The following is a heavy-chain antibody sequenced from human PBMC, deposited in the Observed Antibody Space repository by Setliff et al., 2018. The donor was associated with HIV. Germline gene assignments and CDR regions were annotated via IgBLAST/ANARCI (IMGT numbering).Heavy chain of an antibody. J-gene: IGHJ4*02. CDR2: ISSSSSYI. V-gene: IGHV3-21*01. CDR3: AKTLVVVASPLDF. Sequence: GGSLRLSCVASGFTFSSYGMHWVRQAPGKGLEWVSSISSSSSYIYYADSVKGRFTISRDNAKNSLYLQMNSLRAEDTAVYYCAKTLVVVASPLDFWGQGTLVTVSS. CDR1: GFTFSSYG. D-gene: IGHD2-15*01.